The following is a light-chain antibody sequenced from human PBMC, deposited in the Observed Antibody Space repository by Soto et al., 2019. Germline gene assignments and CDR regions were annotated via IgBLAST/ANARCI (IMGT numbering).Light chain of an antibody. V-gene: IGLV2-14*03. Sequence: QSALTQPASVSGSPGQSITISCTGTRSDIGAYNFVSWYQQHPGEVPKLILYDVNVRPSGLSNRFSGSKSGTTAPLTISGIQTEDAAQCYCSSWTSSTTMIFGGGTKVTVL. CDR3: SSWTSSTTMI. CDR2: DVN. CDR1: RSDIGAYNF. J-gene: IGLJ2*01.